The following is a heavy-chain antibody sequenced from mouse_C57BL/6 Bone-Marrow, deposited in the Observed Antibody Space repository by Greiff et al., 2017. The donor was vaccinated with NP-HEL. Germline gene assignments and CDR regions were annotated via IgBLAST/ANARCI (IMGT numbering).Heavy chain of an antibody. D-gene: IGHD2-14*01. CDR3: ARRVRPWYFDV. CDR1: GFTFSDYG. V-gene: IGHV5-17*01. CDR2: ISSGSSTI. J-gene: IGHJ1*03. Sequence: EVMLVESGGGLVKPGGSLKLSCAASGFTFSDYGMHWVRQAPEKGLEWVAYISSGSSTIYYADTVQGRFTISRDNAKNTLFLQMTSLRSEDTAMYYCARRVRPWYFDVWGTGTTVTVSS.